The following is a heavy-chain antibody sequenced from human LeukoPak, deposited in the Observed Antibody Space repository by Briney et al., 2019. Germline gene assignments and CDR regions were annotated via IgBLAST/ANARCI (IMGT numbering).Heavy chain of an antibody. J-gene: IGHJ6*03. CDR3: TRYTMTMVRLDYYYYMDV. D-gene: IGHD4/OR15-4a*01. CDR1: GGSISSYY. CDR2: IYSRGSS. V-gene: IGHV4-4*09. Sequence: SETLSLTCSVSGGSISSYYWGWIRRPPGKGLEGVGYIYSRGSSNYNPSLKSRLTISVDTSKNQFSLKLSSVTAADTAVYYCTRYTMTMVRLDYYYYMDVWGKGTTVTVSS.